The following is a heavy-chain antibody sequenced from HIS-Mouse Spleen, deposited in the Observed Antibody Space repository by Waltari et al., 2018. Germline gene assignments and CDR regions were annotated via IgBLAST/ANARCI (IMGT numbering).Heavy chain of an antibody. J-gene: IGHJ3*02. CDR3: ARATKLGMGAFDI. CDR2: ISSSSSYI. CDR1: GFPFSSYG. D-gene: IGHD7-27*01. V-gene: IGHV3-21*01. Sequence: EVQLVESGGGLVKPGGSLRLSCAASGFPFSSYGMNWVRQAPGKGLEWVSSISSSSSYIYYADSVKGRFTISRDNAKNSLYLQMNSLRAEDTAVYYCARATKLGMGAFDIWGQGTMVTVSS.